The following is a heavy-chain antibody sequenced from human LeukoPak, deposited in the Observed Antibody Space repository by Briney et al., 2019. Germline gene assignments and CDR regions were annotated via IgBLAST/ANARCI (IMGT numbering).Heavy chain of an antibody. V-gene: IGHV3-23*01. CDR1: GFTFSSYA. D-gene: IGHD6-19*01. CDR2: IGDSGGTT. J-gene: IGHJ4*02. CDR3: SRSSSGWYTFDY. Sequence: GGSLRLSCAASGFTFSSYAMTWVRQAPGEGLEWVSSIGDSGGTTKYADSVKGRFTISRDNFKNTLFLQMNSLRAEDTAVYHCSRSSSGWYTFDYWGQGSLVTVSS.